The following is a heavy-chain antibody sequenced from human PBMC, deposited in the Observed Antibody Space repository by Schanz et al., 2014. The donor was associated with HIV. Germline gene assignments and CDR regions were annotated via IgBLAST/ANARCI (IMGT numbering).Heavy chain of an antibody. V-gene: IGHV1-2*02. Sequence: QVQLLQSGAEVKKPGASVKVSCKASGYTFTGYYIHWVRQAPGQGLQWMGWVKPNDGGTYYPQKFKGRVAMTRDTSITTASMELSRLRSDDTAIYFCARNRYNLLPFDFWGQGTLVTVSS. D-gene: IGHD2-2*01. J-gene: IGHJ4*02. CDR3: ARNRYNLLPFDF. CDR1: GYTFTGYY. CDR2: VKPNDGGT.